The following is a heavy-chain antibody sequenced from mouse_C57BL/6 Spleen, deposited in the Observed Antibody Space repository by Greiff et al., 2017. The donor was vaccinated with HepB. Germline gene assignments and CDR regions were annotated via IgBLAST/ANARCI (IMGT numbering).Heavy chain of an antibody. Sequence: LVKPGASVKISCKASGYAFSSSWMNWVKQRPGKGLEWIGRIYPGDGDTNYNGKFKGKATLTADKSSSTAYMQLSSLTSEDSAVYFCARSADGYFDYWGQGTTLTVSS. CDR1: GYAFSSSW. V-gene: IGHV1-82*01. CDR3: ARSADGYFDY. J-gene: IGHJ2*01. D-gene: IGHD2-3*01. CDR2: IYPGDGDT.